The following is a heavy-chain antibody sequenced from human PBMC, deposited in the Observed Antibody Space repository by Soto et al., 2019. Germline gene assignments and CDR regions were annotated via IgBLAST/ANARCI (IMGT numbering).Heavy chain of an antibody. J-gene: IGHJ6*02. Sequence: QVQLVQSGAEVKKPGSLVKVSCKASGGTFNNNAISWVRQAPGQGLEWMGGIIPILGTANYAQKFRGRVTITADESTSTGYMDLSSLRSEDTAVYYCARPYDSSDYYGGGMDVWGQGTTVTVSS. V-gene: IGHV1-69*01. CDR1: GGTFNNNA. D-gene: IGHD3-22*01. CDR2: IIPILGTA. CDR3: ARPYDSSDYYGGGMDV.